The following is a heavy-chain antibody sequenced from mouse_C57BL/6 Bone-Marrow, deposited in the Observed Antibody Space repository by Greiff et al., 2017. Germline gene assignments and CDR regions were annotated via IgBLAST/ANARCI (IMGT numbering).Heavy chain of an antibody. J-gene: IGHJ2*01. Sequence: QVQLQQPGAELVKPGASVKLSCKASGYTFTSYWMHWVKQRPGQGLEWIGMIHPNSGSTNYNEKFKSKATLTVDKSSSTAYLQLSSLTSEDSAVYYCSRFGTTVVATDCWGQGTTLTVSS. D-gene: IGHD1-1*01. CDR3: SRFGTTVVATDC. V-gene: IGHV1-64*01. CDR1: GYTFTSYW. CDR2: IHPNSGST.